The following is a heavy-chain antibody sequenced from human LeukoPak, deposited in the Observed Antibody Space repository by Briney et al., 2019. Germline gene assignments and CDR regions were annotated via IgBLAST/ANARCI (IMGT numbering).Heavy chain of an antibody. V-gene: IGHV3-23*01. Sequence: GGSLRLSCAASGFTFSSYGMSWVRQAPGKGLEWVSAISGSGGSTYYADSVKGRFTISRDNSKNTLYLQMNSLRAEDTAVYYCARSRGLTGWFDPWGQGTLVTVSS. J-gene: IGHJ5*02. D-gene: IGHD3-10*01. CDR3: ARSRGLTGWFDP. CDR2: ISGSGGST. CDR1: GFTFSSYG.